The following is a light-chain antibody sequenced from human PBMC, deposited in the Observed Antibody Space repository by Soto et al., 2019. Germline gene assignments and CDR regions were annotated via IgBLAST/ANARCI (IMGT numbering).Light chain of an antibody. CDR1: QDISNY. CDR2: DAS. CDR3: QQYDNLPT. J-gene: IGKJ5*01. V-gene: IGKV1-33*01. Sequence: DXQMXQSPSSXSXXXXDXXXIXCQASQDISNYLNWYQQKPGKAPKLLIYDASNLETGVPSRFSGSGSGTDFTFTISSLQPEDIATYYCQQYDNLPTFGQGTRLEIK.